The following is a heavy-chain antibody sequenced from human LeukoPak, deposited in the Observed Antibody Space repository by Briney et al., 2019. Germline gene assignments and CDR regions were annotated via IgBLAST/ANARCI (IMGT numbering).Heavy chain of an antibody. V-gene: IGHV3-21*05. CDR3: ARASEWELRTDY. CDR1: GFTFSAYN. Sequence: PGGSLRLSCAASGFTFSAYNMIWVRQAPGKGLEWLSYISGSSSAIYYADSVKGRFTISRDNAKNSLYLQMNSLRAEDTAVYYCARASEWELRTDYWGQGTLVTVSS. CDR2: ISGSSSAI. D-gene: IGHD1-26*01. J-gene: IGHJ4*02.